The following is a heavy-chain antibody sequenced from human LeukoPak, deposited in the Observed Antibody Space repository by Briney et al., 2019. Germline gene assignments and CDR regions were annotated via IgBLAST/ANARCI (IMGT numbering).Heavy chain of an antibody. CDR2: ISSSSSYI. CDR3: ARVLRYCSGGSCYKGPLDY. Sequence: GGSLRLSCAASGFTFSSYSMNWVRQAPGKGLEWVSSISSSSSYIYYADSVKGRFTISRDNAKNSLYLQMNSLRAEDTAVYYCARVLRYCSGGSCYKGPLDYWGQGTLVTVSS. CDR1: GFTFSSYS. J-gene: IGHJ4*02. D-gene: IGHD2-15*01. V-gene: IGHV3-21*01.